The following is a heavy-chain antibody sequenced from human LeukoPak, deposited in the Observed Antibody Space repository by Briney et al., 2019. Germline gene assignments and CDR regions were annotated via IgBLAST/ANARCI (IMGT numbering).Heavy chain of an antibody. CDR1: GFTFSSYG. D-gene: IGHD3-10*01. CDR2: IRYDGSNK. V-gene: IGHV3-30*02. J-gene: IGHJ4*02. Sequence: GGSLRLSCAASGFTFSSYGMHWVRQAPGKGLEWVAFIRYDGSNKYYADSVKGRFTISRDNSKNTLYLQMNSLRSDDTAVYYCAREDYGSELPDYWGQGTLVTVSS. CDR3: AREDYGSELPDY.